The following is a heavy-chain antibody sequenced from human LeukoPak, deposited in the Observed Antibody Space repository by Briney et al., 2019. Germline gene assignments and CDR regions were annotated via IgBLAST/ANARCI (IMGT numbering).Heavy chain of an antibody. CDR1: GFTFSSYS. CDR2: ISSSGSTI. Sequence: PGGSLRLSCAASGFTFSSYSMNWVRQPPGKGLEWVSYISSSGSTIYYADSVKGRFTISRDNAKNSLYLQMNSLRAEDTAVYYCARSSGYYYFDFDYWGQGTLVTVSS. V-gene: IGHV3-48*04. J-gene: IGHJ4*02. D-gene: IGHD3-22*01. CDR3: ARSSGYYYFDFDY.